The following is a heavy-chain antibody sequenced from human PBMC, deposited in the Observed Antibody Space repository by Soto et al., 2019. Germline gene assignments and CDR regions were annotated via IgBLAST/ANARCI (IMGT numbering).Heavy chain of an antibody. CDR1: GYTFSNYG. J-gene: IGHJ4*02. V-gene: IGHV1-18*01. CDR3: ATAPNQYYFDY. D-gene: IGHD2-2*01. Sequence: QVQLVQSGAEVKGPGASVKVSCKASGYTFSNYGITWVRQAPGQGLEWMGWISAYNGDTNYAQRLQGRVSMTTDTSTSTAHMELRSLRSDDTAVYYCATAPNQYYFDYWGQGTLVTVSS. CDR2: ISAYNGDT.